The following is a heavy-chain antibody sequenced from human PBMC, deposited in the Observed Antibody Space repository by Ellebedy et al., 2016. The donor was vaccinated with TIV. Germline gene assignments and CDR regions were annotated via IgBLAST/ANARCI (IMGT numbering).Heavy chain of an antibody. CDR3: AVHRGYSSSWYEDY. CDR1: GYTFTSYG. V-gene: IGHV1-8*02. D-gene: IGHD6-13*01. CDR2: MNPNSGNT. J-gene: IGHJ4*02. Sequence: AASVKVSCKASGYTFTSYGISWVRQAPGQGLEWMGWMNPNSGNTGYAQKFQGRVTMTRNTSISTAYMELSSLRSEDTAVYYCAVHRGYSSSWYEDYWGQGTLVTVSS.